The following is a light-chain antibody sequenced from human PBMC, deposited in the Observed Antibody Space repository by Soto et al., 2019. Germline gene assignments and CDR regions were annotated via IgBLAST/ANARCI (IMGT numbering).Light chain of an antibody. V-gene: IGLV1-44*01. Sequence: QAVVTQPLSASASPGQRVTISCSGGSSNIGSNTVAWYQHLPGTAPPRLIFTAGQRPSGVPGRFSGSKSGTSASLAISGLQSEDEGDYYCAAWDDSLSGWVFGGGTKLTVL. CDR1: SSNIGSNT. J-gene: IGLJ3*02. CDR3: AAWDDSLSGWV. CDR2: TAG.